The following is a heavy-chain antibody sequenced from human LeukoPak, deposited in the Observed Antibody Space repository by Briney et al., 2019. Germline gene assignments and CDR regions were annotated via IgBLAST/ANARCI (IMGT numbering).Heavy chain of an antibody. CDR3: ARANFLCCSSSTCLFDY. CDR1: GYTFTDYY. D-gene: IGHD2-2*01. J-gene: IGHJ4*02. Sequence: ASVKVSCKASGYTFTDYYMHWVRQAPGQGFEWMGWINPNDGDTNYAQKFQGRVTMTRDTSISTAYMEVSRLRSDDTAVYYCARANFLCCSSSTCLFDYWGQGALVTVSS. CDR2: INPNDGDT. V-gene: IGHV1-2*02.